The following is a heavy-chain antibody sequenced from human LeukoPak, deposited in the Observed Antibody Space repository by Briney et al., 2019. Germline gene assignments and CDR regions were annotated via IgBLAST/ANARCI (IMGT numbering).Heavy chain of an antibody. Sequence: SVKVSCKASGYTFTSYGISWVRQAPGQGLEWMGWISAYNGNTNYAQKLQGRVTMTTDTSTSTAYMELRSLRSDDTAVYYCARDLPYSSSWESIDYWGQGTLVTVSS. D-gene: IGHD6-13*01. CDR3: ARDLPYSSSWESIDY. CDR1: GYTFTSYG. V-gene: IGHV1-18*01. J-gene: IGHJ4*02. CDR2: ISAYNGNT.